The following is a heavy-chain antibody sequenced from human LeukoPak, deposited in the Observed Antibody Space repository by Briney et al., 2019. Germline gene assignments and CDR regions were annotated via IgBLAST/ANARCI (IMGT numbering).Heavy chain of an antibody. V-gene: IGHV1-18*01. CDR3: ARGDDILGLGDY. Sequence: RASVTVSCKASDYTFTIYDISWVRQAPGQGLEWMGWISAYNSNTNYAQKLQGRVTMTTDTSTSTTYMELRSLRSDDTAVYYCARGDDILGLGDYWGQGTLVTVSS. CDR2: ISAYNSNT. CDR1: DYTFTIYD. D-gene: IGHD3-9*01. J-gene: IGHJ4*02.